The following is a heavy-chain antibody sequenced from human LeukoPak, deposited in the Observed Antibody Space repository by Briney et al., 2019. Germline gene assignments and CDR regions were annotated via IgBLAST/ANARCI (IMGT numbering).Heavy chain of an antibody. CDR1: GFSFSSYW. V-gene: IGHV3-7*01. D-gene: IGHD3-16*01. CDR2: IKQDGSEK. J-gene: IGHJ3*02. CDR3: ARIRGGFFNAFDI. Sequence: PGGSLRLSCAASGFSFSSYWMSWVRQAPGRGLEWVANIKQDGSEKYYVASVKGRFTISRDNAKNSLYLQMNSLRAEDTAMYYCARIRGGFFNAFDIWGQGTMVTVSS.